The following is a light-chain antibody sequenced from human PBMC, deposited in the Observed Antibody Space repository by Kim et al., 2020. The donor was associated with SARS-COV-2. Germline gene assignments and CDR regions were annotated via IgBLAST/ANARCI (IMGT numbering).Light chain of an antibody. CDR2: INDDGSH. Sequence: ASVKPTCTLSSGHSTYAVAWHQQQPQKGPRYLMKINDDGSHSKGDGIPDRFSGSSSGAERHLTISSLQSEDEADYYCQTWGTGIRVFGGGTKVTV. V-gene: IGLV4-69*02. J-gene: IGLJ3*02. CDR1: SGHSTYA. CDR3: QTWGTGIRV.